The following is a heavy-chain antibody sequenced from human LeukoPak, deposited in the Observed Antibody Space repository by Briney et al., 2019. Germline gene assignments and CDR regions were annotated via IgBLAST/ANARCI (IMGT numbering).Heavy chain of an antibody. V-gene: IGHV3-21*03. D-gene: IGHD3-22*01. Sequence: GGSLRLSCAASGFTFSGYSMNWGRQAAGKGLQWVSSISTSSSYIYYADSVKGRFTISRDNARNSLYLQMNSLRAEDTAVYYCARDLGQYYDTSDNWFDPWGQGTLVTVSS. J-gene: IGHJ5*02. CDR3: ARDLGQYYDTSDNWFDP. CDR2: ISTSSSYI. CDR1: GFTFSGYS.